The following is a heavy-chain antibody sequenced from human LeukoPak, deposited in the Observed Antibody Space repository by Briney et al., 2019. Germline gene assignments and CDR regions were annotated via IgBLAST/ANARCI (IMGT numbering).Heavy chain of an antibody. D-gene: IGHD5-12*01. Sequence: SQSLSLTCTISGDSVSSNSAAWNWIRQSPWRGLEWLGRTYYSSKGYNDYAISVKSLITINPATSKNQFSLQLKSVSPEDTAVYYCARERGGYDPALSTSSGMDVWGQGTTVIVSS. CDR3: ARERGGYDPALSTSSGMDV. CDR2: TYYSSKGYN. V-gene: IGHV6-1*01. CDR1: GDSVSSNSAA. J-gene: IGHJ6*02.